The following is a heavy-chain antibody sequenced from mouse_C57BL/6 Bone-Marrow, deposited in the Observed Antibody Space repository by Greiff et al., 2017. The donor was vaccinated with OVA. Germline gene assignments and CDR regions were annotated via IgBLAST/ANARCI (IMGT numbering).Heavy chain of an antibody. Sequence: EVQVVESGGDLVKPGGSLKLSCAASGFTFSSYGMSWVRQTPDKRLEWVATISSGGSYTYYPDSVKGRFTISRDNAKNTLYLQMSSLKSEDTAMYYCARRNWDCFDYWGQGTTLTVSS. CDR2: ISSGGSYT. CDR3: ARRNWDCFDY. V-gene: IGHV5-6*01. D-gene: IGHD4-1*01. CDR1: GFTFSSYG. J-gene: IGHJ2*01.